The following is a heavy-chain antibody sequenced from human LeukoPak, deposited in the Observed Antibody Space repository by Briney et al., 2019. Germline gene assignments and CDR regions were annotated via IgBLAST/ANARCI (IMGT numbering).Heavy chain of an antibody. CDR1: GFPFISYA. V-gene: IGHV3-23*01. CDR3: AKVGDRRIFGVVIIPVDY. Sequence: GSLLLSCAASGFPFISYAMSWVRQAPGKGLEWVSAIIGSGGSTYYADSVKGRFTISRDNSKNTLYLQMNSLRAEDTAVYYCAKVGDRRIFGVVIIPVDYWGQGTLVTVSS. J-gene: IGHJ4*02. D-gene: IGHD3-3*01. CDR2: IIGSGGST.